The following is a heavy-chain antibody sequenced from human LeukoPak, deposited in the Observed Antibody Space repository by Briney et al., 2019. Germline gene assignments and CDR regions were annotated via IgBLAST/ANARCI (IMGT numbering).Heavy chain of an antibody. D-gene: IGHD5-18*01. J-gene: IGHJ4*02. CDR3: GRFGYSYGLDY. CDR1: GASISPYY. Sequence: SETPSLTCTVSGASISPYYWTWIRQPPGKGLEWIGNLYKGSTYYNPSLKSRVTMSLDTSKNQFSLNLRSVTAADTAVYYCGRFGYSYGLDYWGQGTLVTVSS. CDR2: LYKGST. V-gene: IGHV4-59*01.